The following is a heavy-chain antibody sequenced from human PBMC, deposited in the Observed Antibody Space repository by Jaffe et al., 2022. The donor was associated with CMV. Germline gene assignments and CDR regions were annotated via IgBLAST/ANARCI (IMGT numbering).Heavy chain of an antibody. D-gene: IGHD6-13*01. CDR1: GGSISSSSYY. V-gene: IGHV4-39*01. CDR2: IYYSGST. CDR3: ARQPDSSSWYGAGR. Sequence: QLQLQESGPGLVKPSETLSLTCTVSGGSISSSSYYWGWIRQPPGKGLEWIGSIYYSGSTYYNPSLKSRVTISVDTSKNQFSLKLSSVTAADTAVYYCARQPDSSSWYGAGRWGQGTLVTVSS. J-gene: IGHJ4*02.